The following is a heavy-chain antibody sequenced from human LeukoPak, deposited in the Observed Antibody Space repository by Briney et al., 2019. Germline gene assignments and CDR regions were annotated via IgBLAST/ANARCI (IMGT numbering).Heavy chain of an antibody. D-gene: IGHD3-10*01. J-gene: IGHJ5*02. CDR3: AKDRAEYYGSGSYGFDP. V-gene: IGHV3-23*01. CDR1: GFTFSSYA. Sequence: GGSLRLSCAASGFTFSSYAMSWVRQAPGKGLEWVSTISGSGGSTYYADSVKGRFIISRDNSKNTLYLQMNSLRAEDTAVYYCAKDRAEYYGSGSYGFDPWGQGTLVTVSS. CDR2: ISGSGGST.